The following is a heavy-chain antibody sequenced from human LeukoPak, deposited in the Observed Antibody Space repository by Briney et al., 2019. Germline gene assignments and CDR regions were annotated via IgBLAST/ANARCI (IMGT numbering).Heavy chain of an antibody. CDR1: GGSISSYY. CDR3: AMVRVYYYYYYGMDV. CDR2: IYYSGST. Sequence: SETLSLTCTVSGGSISSYYWSWIRQPPGKGLEWIGYIYYSGSTYYNPSLKSRVTISVDTSKNQFSLKLSSVTAADTAVYCCAMVRVYYYYYYGMDVWGQGTTVTVSS. V-gene: IGHV4-59*06. J-gene: IGHJ6*02. D-gene: IGHD3-10*01.